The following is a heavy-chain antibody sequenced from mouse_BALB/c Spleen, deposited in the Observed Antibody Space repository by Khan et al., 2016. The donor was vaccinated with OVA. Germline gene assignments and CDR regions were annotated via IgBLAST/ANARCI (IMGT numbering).Heavy chain of an antibody. D-gene: IGHD4-1*01. CDR1: GYTFSSYW. CDR2: ILPGRGNS. V-gene: IGHV1-9*01. CDR3: AGGAGTTYGMDY. Sequence: QVRLQQSGAELMKPGASVKISCKATGYTFSSYWIEWVKQRPGHGLEWIGEILPGRGNSNYNEKFKERATFTADTSSTIAYMQLSSLTSEDSAVYYCAGGAGTTYGMDYWGQGTSVTVSS. J-gene: IGHJ4*01.